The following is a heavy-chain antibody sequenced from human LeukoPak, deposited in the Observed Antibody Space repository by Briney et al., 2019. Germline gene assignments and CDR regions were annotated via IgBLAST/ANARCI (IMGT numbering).Heavy chain of an antibody. CDR1: GFTFSSYA. Sequence: GGSLRLSCAASGFTFSSYAMSWVRQAPGKGLEWVSAISGSGGSTYYADSVKGRFTISRDNSKNTLYLQMNSLRAEDTAVYCCAKEIVGATRPFYFDYWGQGTLVTVSS. J-gene: IGHJ4*02. CDR3: AKEIVGATRPFYFDY. CDR2: ISGSGGST. V-gene: IGHV3-23*01. D-gene: IGHD1-26*01.